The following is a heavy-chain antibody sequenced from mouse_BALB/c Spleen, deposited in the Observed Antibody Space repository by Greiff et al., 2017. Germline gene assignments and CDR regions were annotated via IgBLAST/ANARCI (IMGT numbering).Heavy chain of an antibody. V-gene: IGHV5-17*02. Sequence: EVQVVESGGGLVQPGGSRKLSCAASGFTFSSFGMHWVRQAPEKGLEWVAYISSGSSTIYYADTVKGRFTISRDNPKNTLFLQMTSLRSEDTAMYYCARHYDYGTAFAYWGQGTLVTVSA. D-gene: IGHD2-4*01. CDR2: ISSGSSTI. CDR1: GFTFSSFG. CDR3: ARHYDYGTAFAY. J-gene: IGHJ3*01.